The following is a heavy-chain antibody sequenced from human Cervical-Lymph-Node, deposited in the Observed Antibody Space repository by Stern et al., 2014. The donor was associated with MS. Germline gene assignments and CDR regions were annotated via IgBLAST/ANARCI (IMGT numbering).Heavy chain of an antibody. Sequence: VQLVESGGGLVQPGRSLRLSCAGSGFPFEDHAMHWVRQGPGQGLEWVSSISWKSGNMHYAASVKGRFTISRDNAKSSLVLQMNSLRVEDTALYYCTKDDAAAGPSHFFRHWGRGTLVTVSS. CDR1: GFPFEDHA. J-gene: IGHJ1*01. CDR3: TKDDAAAGPSHFFRH. V-gene: IGHV3-9*01. D-gene: IGHD6-13*01. CDR2: ISWKSGNM.